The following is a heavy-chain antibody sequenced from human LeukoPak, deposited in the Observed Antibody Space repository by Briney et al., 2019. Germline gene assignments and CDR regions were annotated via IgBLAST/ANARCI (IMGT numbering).Heavy chain of an antibody. CDR1: GGSISSGSYY. J-gene: IGHJ6*03. CDR3: ARDKEFDDYVWGSYRNYYYYMDV. V-gene: IGHV4-61*02. Sequence: TLSLTCTVSGGSISSGSYYWSWIRQPAGKGLEWIGRIYTSGSTNYNPSLKSRVTISVDTSKNQFSLKLSSVTAADTAVYYCARDKEFDDYVWGSYRNYYYYMDVWGKGTTVTISS. D-gene: IGHD3-16*02. CDR2: IYTSGST.